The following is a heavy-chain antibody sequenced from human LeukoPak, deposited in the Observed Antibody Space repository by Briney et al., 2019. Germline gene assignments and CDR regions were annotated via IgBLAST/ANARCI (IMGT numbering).Heavy chain of an antibody. CDR1: GFTFSSYW. CDR3: ARSTSSSWYSVSDAFDI. V-gene: IGHV3-7*01. D-gene: IGHD6-13*01. CDR2: IKQDGSEK. J-gene: IGHJ3*02. Sequence: PGGSLRLSCAAPGFTFSSYWMSWVRQAPGKGLEWVANIKQDGSEKYYVDSVKGRFTISRDNAKNSLYLQMNSLRAEDTAVYYCARSTSSSWYSVSDAFDIWGQGTMVTVSS.